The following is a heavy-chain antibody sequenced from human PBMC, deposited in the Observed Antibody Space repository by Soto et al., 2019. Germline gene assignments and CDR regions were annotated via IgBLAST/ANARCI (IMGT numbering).Heavy chain of an antibody. V-gene: IGHV4-30-4*02. J-gene: IGHJ5*02. Sequence: NPSETLSLTCTVSGGSISSGDYYWSWIRQPPGKGLEWIGYIYYSGSTYYNPSLKSRVSISLDTSRKQFSLRPSSVTAADTAVYFCARFSPPMEPYDSNPGWLDPWGKGDLVTVAS. CDR2: IYYSGST. CDR3: ARFSPPMEPYDSNPGWLDP. CDR1: GGSISSGDYY. D-gene: IGHD3-22*01.